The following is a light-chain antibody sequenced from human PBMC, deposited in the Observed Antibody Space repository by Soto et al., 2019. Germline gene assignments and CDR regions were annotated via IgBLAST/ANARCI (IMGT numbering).Light chain of an antibody. V-gene: IGKV3-15*01. CDR1: QSVSSN. J-gene: IGKJ2*01. CDR3: QQYNNWPLYT. Sequence: EIVMTQSPATLSVSPGERATLSCRASQSVSSNLAWYQQKPGQAPRLLIYGASTRATGIPARFSGSGSGTEFTLTISSLQSEDFALYYCQQYNNWPLYTFGQWTKLEIK. CDR2: GAS.